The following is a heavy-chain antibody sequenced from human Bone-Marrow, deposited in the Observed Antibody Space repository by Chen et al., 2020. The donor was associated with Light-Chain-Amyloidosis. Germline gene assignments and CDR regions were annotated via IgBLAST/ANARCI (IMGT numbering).Heavy chain of an antibody. V-gene: IGHV4-31*03. CDR3: AIVGPVAGRIDY. D-gene: IGHD6-19*01. CDR1: VGSITSGGYY. Sequence: QLQLLESGPGLVKPSQTLFLTCSFSVGSITSGGYYWTWIRQHPGKGLEWIGYIYYSGRTNYNPSLKSRITISVDTSKNQFSLNLSSVTAADTAVYYCAIVGPVAGRIDYWGQGTLVTVSS. J-gene: IGHJ4*02. CDR2: IYYSGRT.